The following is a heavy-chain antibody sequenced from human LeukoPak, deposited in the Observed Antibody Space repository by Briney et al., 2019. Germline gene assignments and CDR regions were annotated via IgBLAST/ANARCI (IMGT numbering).Heavy chain of an antibody. J-gene: IGHJ3*02. CDR2: INWNGVST. Sequence: GGSLKLSCAASGFTFDDYAMHWVRQAPGKGLEWVSAINWNGVSTNYADSVKGRFTISRDNAKNSLYLQMSSLRAEDTALYYCARDKALVAGAFDIWGQGTMVTVSS. CDR3: ARDKALVAGAFDI. D-gene: IGHD2-15*01. CDR1: GFTFDDYA. V-gene: IGHV3-20*04.